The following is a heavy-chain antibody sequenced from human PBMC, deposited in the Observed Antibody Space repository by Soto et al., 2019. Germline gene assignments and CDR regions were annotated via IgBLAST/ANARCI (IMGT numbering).Heavy chain of an antibody. V-gene: IGHV4-4*02. CDR3: ASRDAADFDY. CDR2: IYHSGSI. J-gene: IGHJ4*02. Sequence: QVQLQDSGPGLVKPSGTLSLTCAVSGGSISSSYWWSWVRQPPGKGLEWIGAIYHSGSINYNPSLKSRVTTSVDKSKNHFSLELRSVTAADTAVYYCASRDAADFDYWCQGTLVTVSS. CDR1: GGSISSSYW. D-gene: IGHD2-2*01.